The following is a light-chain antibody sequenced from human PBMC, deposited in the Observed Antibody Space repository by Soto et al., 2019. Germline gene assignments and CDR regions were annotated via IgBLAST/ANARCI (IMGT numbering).Light chain of an antibody. CDR1: QSVSRY. CDR2: DAF. CDR3: QQRSNWPIT. V-gene: IGKV3-11*01. Sequence: EIVLTQSPVTLSLSLGERATLSCRASQSVSRYLAWYQQKPDQAPRLLIYDAFNRATGIPARFSGSGSGTDFTLTISSLEPEDFVVYYCQQRSNWPITFGQGTRLEIK. J-gene: IGKJ5*01.